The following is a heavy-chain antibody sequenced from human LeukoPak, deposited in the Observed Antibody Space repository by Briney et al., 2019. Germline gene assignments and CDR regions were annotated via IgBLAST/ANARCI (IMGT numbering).Heavy chain of an antibody. V-gene: IGHV4-4*07. J-gene: IGHJ5*02. Sequence: SETLSLTCTVSGGSLRNYYWSWIRQPAGKGLEWIGRVYTSGSTNYNPSLKSRATMSVDTSKNQFSLKLTSVTAADTAVYYCARSGPSFDPWGQGTLVTVSS. CDR3: ARSGPSFDP. CDR1: GGSLRNYY. D-gene: IGHD3-10*01. CDR2: VYTSGST.